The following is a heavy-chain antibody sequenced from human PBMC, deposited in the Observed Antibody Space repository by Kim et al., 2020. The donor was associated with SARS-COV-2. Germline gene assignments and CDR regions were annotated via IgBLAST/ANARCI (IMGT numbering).Heavy chain of an antibody. CDR2: ISGTGGSA. Sequence: GGSLRLSCAASGFTFNNYVMSWVRQAPGKGLEWVSTISGTGGSAYHADSVKGRFTISRDNFKNTLFLQMTSLRADDTDVYYCAKEGDDLLSGYDGFDEGGDFLDIWGQVTMVTVS. CDR1: GFTFNNYV. CDR3: AKEGDDLLSGYDGFDEGGDFLDI. J-gene: IGHJ3*02. V-gene: IGHV3-23*01. D-gene: IGHD3-3*01.